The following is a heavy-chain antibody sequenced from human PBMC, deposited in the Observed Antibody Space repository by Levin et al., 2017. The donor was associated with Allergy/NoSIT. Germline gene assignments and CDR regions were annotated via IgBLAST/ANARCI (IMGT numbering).Heavy chain of an antibody. V-gene: IGHV4-59*08. D-gene: IGHD1-26*01. CDR2: IYYSGST. J-gene: IGHJ4*02. CDR1: GGSISSYY. Sequence: SETLSLTCTVSGGSISSYYWSWIRQPPGKGLEWIGYIYYSGSTNYNPSLKSRVTISVDTSKNQFSLKLSSVTAADTAVYYCARHQATPFQWELLGAPDYWGQGTLVTVSS. CDR3: ARHQATPFQWELLGAPDY.